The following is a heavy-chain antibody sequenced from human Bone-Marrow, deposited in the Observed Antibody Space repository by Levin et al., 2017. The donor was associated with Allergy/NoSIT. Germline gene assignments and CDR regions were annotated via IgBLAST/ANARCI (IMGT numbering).Heavy chain of an antibody. V-gene: IGHV5-51*01. CDR1: GYKFTSYW. CDR2: IYPGDSDT. Sequence: GGSLRLSCKGSGYKFTSYWIGWVRQMPGKGLEWMGIIYPGDSDTRYSPSFQGQVIISADKSISTAYLQWSSLKASDTATYFCALLFWFAEPNHWGQGTLVTVSS. J-gene: IGHJ5*02. CDR3: ALLFWFAEPNH. D-gene: IGHD3-10*01.